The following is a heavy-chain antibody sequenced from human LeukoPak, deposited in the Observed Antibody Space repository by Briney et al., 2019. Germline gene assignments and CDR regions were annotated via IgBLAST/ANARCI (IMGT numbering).Heavy chain of an antibody. D-gene: IGHD6-19*01. V-gene: IGHV3-23*01. CDR1: GFTFSSYA. CDR3: ARGPYSSGSSADY. CDR2: ISGSGGST. J-gene: IGHJ4*02. Sequence: GGSLRLSCAASGFTFSSYAMSWLRQAPGKGLEWVSAISGSGGSTYYADSVKGRFTISRDNSKNSLYLQMNSLRAEDTAVYYCARGPYSSGSSADYWGQGTLVTVSS.